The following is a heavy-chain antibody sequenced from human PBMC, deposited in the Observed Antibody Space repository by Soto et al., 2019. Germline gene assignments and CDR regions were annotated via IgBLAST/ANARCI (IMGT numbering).Heavy chain of an antibody. CDR1: GYSFSVYC. J-gene: IGHJ4*02. CDR3: ARQIYDSDKGNNLKYYFDS. V-gene: IGHV5-10-1*01. Sequence: LQISXKVSGYSFSVYCITWWLQKPGKGLEWMGRIDPSDSQTYYSPSFRGHVTISVTKSITTVFLQWSSLRASDTAMYYCARQIYDSDKGNNLKYYFDSWGQGTPVTV. CDR2: IDPSDSQT. D-gene: IGHD3-22*01.